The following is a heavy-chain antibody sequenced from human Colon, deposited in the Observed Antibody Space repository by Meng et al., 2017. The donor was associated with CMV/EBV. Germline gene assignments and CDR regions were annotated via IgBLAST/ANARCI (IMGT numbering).Heavy chain of an antibody. Sequence: SETLSLTCSVSGGSVSSGSYYWSWLRQPPGKGLEWIGYMSYSGTSHYNPSLKSRVTISVDTSKNQFSLKLSSVTAADTAVYFCARTYYYVSSGYYSYYYHSGMDVWGQGTPVTVSS. CDR1: GGSVSSGSYY. D-gene: IGHD3-22*01. J-gene: IGHJ6*02. V-gene: IGHV4-61*01. CDR3: ARTYYYVSSGYYSYYYHSGMDV. CDR2: MSYSGTS.